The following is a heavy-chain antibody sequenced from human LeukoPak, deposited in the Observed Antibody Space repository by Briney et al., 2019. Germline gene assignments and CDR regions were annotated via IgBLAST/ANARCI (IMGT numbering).Heavy chain of an antibody. CDR1: GFTFSSFG. CDR3: AKEMATSYYYFDY. J-gene: IGHJ4*02. CDR2: ISYDGSNK. D-gene: IGHD5-24*01. V-gene: IGHV3-30*18. Sequence: PGRSLRLSCTASGFTFSSFGIHWVRQAPGKGLEWVALISYDGSNKYYADSVKGRFTISRDNSKNTLYLQMNSLRAEDTAVYYCAKEMATSYYYFDYWGQGTRVTVSS.